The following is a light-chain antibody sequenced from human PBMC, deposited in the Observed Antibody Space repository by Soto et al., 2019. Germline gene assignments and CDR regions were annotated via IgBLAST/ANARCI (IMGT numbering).Light chain of an antibody. Sequence: EIVLTQSPGTMSLSPGERATLSCRASQSVSSSYLAWYQQKPGQAPRLLIYGASSRATGIPDRFSGSGSGPDFTLTISRLEPEDFAVYYCQQFGNSPYTFGQWTRLEIK. V-gene: IGKV3-20*01. CDR2: GAS. CDR3: QQFGNSPYT. CDR1: QSVSSSY. J-gene: IGKJ2*01.